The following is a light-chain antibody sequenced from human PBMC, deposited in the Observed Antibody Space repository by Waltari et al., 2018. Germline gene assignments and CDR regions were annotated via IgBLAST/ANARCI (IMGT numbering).Light chain of an antibody. V-gene: IGKV3-20*01. Sequence: EIVLTQSPGTLSLSLGERATVSCRASQSVRRALAWYQQKPGQAPRLLIYGASTRATGIPDRFSGSGSGTYFSLTISRLEPDDFAVYDCQHYLKLPVTFGQGTTVEI. J-gene: IGKJ1*01. CDR3: QHYLKLPVT. CDR2: GAS. CDR1: QSVRRA.